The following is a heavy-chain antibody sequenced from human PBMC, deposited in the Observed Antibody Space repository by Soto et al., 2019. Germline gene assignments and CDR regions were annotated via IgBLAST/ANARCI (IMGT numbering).Heavy chain of an antibody. CDR2: ISGSGGST. J-gene: IGHJ4*02. V-gene: IGHV3-23*01. Sequence: GGSLRLSCAASGFTFSSYAMSWVRQAPGKGLEWVSAISGSGGSTYYADSVKGRFTISRDNSKNTLYLQMNSLRAEDTAVYYCAKDPYCSGGSCYPNPDYWGQGTLVTVSS. D-gene: IGHD2-15*01. CDR3: AKDPYCSGGSCYPNPDY. CDR1: GFTFSSYA.